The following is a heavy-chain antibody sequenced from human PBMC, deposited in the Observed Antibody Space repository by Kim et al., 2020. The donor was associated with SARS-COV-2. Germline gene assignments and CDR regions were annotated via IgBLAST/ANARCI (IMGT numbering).Heavy chain of an antibody. CDR1: GGSVSSGSYY. J-gene: IGHJ6*02. V-gene: IGHV4-61*01. CDR2: IYYSGST. CDR3: ASYPGYDFWSGPPDV. Sequence: SETLSLTCTVSGGSVSSGSYYWSWIRQPPGKGLEWIGYIYYSGSTNYNPSLKSRVTISVDTSKNQFSLKLSSVTAADTAVYYCASYPGYDFWSGPPDVWGQGTTVTVSS. D-gene: IGHD3-3*01.